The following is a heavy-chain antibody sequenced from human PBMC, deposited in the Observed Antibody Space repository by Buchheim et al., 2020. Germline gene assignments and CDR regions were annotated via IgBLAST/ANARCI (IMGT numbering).Heavy chain of an antibody. CDR3: ARGNFWSAY. J-gene: IGHJ4*02. CDR2: IYYSGST. CDR1: GGSISSYY. D-gene: IGHD3-3*01. V-gene: IGHV4-59*01. Sequence: QVQLQESGPGLVKPSETLSLTCTVSGGSISSYYWSWIRQPPGKGLEWIGYIYYSGSTNYNPSPKSRVTISVDTSKNQFSLKLSSVTAADTAVYYCARGNFWSAYWGQGTL.